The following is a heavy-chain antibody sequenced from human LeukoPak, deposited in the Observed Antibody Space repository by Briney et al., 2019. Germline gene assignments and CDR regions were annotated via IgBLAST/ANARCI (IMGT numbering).Heavy chain of an antibody. CDR2: IKQDGSEK. CDR1: GFTFSSYW. CDR3: ARGSGYDYADY. J-gene: IGHJ4*02. V-gene: IGHV3-7*01. D-gene: IGHD5-12*01. Sequence: GGSLRLSCAASGFTFSSYWMSWFRQAPGKGLEWVANIKQDGSEKYYVDSVKGRFTISRDNAKNSLYLQMNSLRAEDTAVYYCARGSGYDYADYWGQGTLVTVSS.